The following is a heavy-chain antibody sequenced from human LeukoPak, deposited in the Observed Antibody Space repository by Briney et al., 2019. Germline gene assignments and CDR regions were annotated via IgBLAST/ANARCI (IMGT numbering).Heavy chain of an antibody. J-gene: IGHJ4*02. CDR2: IIPIFGTA. CDR1: GYTFTSYG. Sequence: SVKVSCKASGYTFTSYGISWVRQAPGQGLEWMGGIIPIFGTANYAQKFQGRVTITADESTSTAYMELSSLRSEDTAVYYCARGNSSSWEFDYWGQGTLVTVSS. V-gene: IGHV1-69*13. CDR3: ARGNSSSWEFDY. D-gene: IGHD6-13*01.